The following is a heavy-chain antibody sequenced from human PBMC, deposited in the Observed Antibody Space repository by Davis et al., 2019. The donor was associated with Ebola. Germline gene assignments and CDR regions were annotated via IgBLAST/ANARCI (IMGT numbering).Heavy chain of an antibody. J-gene: IGHJ4*02. CDR2: IYSSGST. V-gene: IGHV4-39*01. Sequence: SETLSLTCTDSGGSLSSSSYYWGWIRQPPGKGLEWIGNIYSSGSTYYNPSLKSRVTISVDTSKNQFSLKLSSVTAADTAMYYCARTLTHNWGGFHFDSWGQGTAVTVSS. CDR3: ARTLTHNWGGFHFDS. D-gene: IGHD7-27*01. CDR1: GGSLSSSSYY.